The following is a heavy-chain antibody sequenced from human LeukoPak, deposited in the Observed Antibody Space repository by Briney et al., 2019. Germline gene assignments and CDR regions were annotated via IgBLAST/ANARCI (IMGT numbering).Heavy chain of an antibody. CDR3: ARDNSVGDYAWWFDP. D-gene: IGHD1-26*01. J-gene: IGHJ5*02. V-gene: IGHV1-46*01. CDR1: GYTFTSYY. Sequence: ASVKVSCKASGYTFTSYYMHWVRQAPGQGLEWLGLVTPSGGSTWYAQKFQGRVTMTRDMSTSTDYMELSGLRSEDTAVYYCARDNSVGDYAWWFDPWGQGTLVTVSS. CDR2: VTPSGGST.